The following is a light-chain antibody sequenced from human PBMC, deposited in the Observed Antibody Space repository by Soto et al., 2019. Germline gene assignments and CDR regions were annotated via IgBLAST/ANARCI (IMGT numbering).Light chain of an antibody. Sequence: EIVLTQSPGTLSLSPGERATLSCRTSQSVSSNYLAWYQQKPGQAPRLLIYGASSRATGIPDRFSGGGSGTDFTLTISRLEPEDFAVYYCQQYGSTGTFGGGTKVEIK. CDR3: QQYGSTGT. J-gene: IGKJ4*01. CDR1: QSVSSNY. CDR2: GAS. V-gene: IGKV3-20*01.